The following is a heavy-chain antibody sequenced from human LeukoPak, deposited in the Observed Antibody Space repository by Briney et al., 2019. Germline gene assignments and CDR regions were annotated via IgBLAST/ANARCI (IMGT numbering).Heavy chain of an antibody. CDR3: ASYLSSGSLDY. CDR2: IYYSGST. CDR1: GGSISSYY. Sequence: PSETLSLTCTVSGGSISSYYWRWVRQPPGKGLEWIGYIYYSGSTNHNPSLKSRVTISVDTSKTQFSLKLSSVTAADTAVYYCASYLSSGSLDYWGQGTLVTVSS. J-gene: IGHJ4*02. V-gene: IGHV4-59*01. D-gene: IGHD1-26*01.